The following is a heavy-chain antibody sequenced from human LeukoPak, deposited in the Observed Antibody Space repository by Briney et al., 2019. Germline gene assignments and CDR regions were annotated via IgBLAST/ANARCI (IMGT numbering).Heavy chain of an antibody. CDR1: GGTFTTYA. CDR3: ARDREWLRCRGPFDY. D-gene: IGHD5-12*01. Sequence: GASVKVSCKASGGTFTTYAINWVRQAPGQGLEWLGRIIPLLDMANYAPQLQGKFTFSADKSTSTAYMEISSLRSDDTAVYYCARDREWLRCRGPFDYWGQGTLVTVSS. J-gene: IGHJ4*02. V-gene: IGHV1-69*04. CDR2: IIPLLDMA.